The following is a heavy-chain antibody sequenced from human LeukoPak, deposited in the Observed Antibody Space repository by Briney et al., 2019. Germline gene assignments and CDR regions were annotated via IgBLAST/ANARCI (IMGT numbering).Heavy chain of an antibody. J-gene: IGHJ5*02. CDR3: ARDWTLRYFDWLFDP. CDR1: GFTFSSYG. D-gene: IGHD3-9*01. V-gene: IGHV3-30*03. Sequence: GRSLRLSCAASGFTFSSYGMHWVRQAPGKGLEWVAVISYDGSNKYYADSVKGRFTISRDNSKNTLYLQMNSLRAEDTAVYYCARDWTLRYFDWLFDPWGQGTLVTVSS. CDR2: ISYDGSNK.